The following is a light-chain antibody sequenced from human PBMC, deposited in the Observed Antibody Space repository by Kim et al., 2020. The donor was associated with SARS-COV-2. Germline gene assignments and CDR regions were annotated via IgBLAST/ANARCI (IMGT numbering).Light chain of an antibody. J-gene: IGKJ1*01. V-gene: IGKV3-15*01. CDR1: QSVSNN. CDR3: QQYNNWPLT. CDR2: GAS. Sequence: VSPRERATLCSRASQSVSNNLGWQQQKRGQAPRLLIYGASTRATGIPARFSGSGSGTEFTLTISSLQSEDFAVYYCQQYNNWPLTFGQGTKVDIK.